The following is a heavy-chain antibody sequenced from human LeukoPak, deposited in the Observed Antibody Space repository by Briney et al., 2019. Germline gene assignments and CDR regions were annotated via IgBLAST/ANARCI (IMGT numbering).Heavy chain of an antibody. V-gene: IGHV1-24*01. CDR2: FDPEDGET. CDR1: GYTLTELS. J-gene: IGHJ6*02. Sequence: GASVKVSCKVSGYTLTELSMHWVRRAPGKGLEWMGGFDPEDGETIYAQKFQGRVTMTEDTSTDTAYMELSSLRSEDTAVYYCATGRPLRYFDWLSPPMDVWGQGTTVTVSS. D-gene: IGHD3-9*01. CDR3: ATGRPLRYFDWLSPPMDV.